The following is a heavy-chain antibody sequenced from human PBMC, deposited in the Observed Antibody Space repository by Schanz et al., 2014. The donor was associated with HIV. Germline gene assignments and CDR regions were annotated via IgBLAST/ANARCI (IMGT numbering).Heavy chain of an antibody. CDR1: GFSFTTAW. CDR3: AYVSKWELRYYLDY. D-gene: IGHD1-26*01. V-gene: IGHV3-15*01. J-gene: IGHJ4*02. Sequence: VQLVESGGGVVQPGGSLRLSCTGSGFSFTTAWMSWVRQAPGKGLEWVGRIKSKGGGETKDYAAPVKDRFTISRDDSKNTLYLQMDSLKIEDTAVYYCAYVSKWELRYYLDYWGQGTLVTVSS. CDR2: IKSKGGGETK.